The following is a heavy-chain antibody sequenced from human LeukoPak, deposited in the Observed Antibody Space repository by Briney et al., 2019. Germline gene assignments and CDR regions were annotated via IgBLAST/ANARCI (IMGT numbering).Heavy chain of an antibody. D-gene: IGHD6-19*01. J-gene: IGHJ4*02. Sequence: GGSLRLSCAASAFIFNNYNMNWVRQAPGKGLEWVSFISSSGRTKYYADSVKGRFTISRDNAKNSLYLQMNSLRAEDTALYYCAKNVIAVAGAGSRFDYWGQGTLVTVSS. CDR3: AKNVIAVAGAGSRFDY. CDR2: ISSSGRTK. CDR1: AFIFNNYN. V-gene: IGHV3-48*04.